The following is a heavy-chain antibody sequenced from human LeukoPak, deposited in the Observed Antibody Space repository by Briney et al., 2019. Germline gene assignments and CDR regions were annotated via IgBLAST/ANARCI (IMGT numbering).Heavy chain of an antibody. D-gene: IGHD2-21*01. V-gene: IGHV1-69*10. CDR1: GGTFSSYA. CDR3: ARAAVVERGQYYFDY. J-gene: IGHJ4*02. Sequence: SVKVSCKASGGTFSSYAISWVRQAPGQGLEWMGGIIPILGIANYAQKFQGRVTITADKSTSTAYMELSSLRSEDTAVYYCARAAVVERGQYYFDYWGQGTLVTVSS. CDR2: IIPILGIA.